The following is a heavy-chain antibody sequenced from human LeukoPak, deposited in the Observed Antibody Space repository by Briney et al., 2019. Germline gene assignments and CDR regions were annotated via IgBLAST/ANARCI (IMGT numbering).Heavy chain of an antibody. V-gene: IGHV3-21*01. CDR3: ARDYYDSSGYYYQSAFDI. CDR1: GFTFSSYS. J-gene: IGHJ3*02. CDR2: ISSSSYI. Sequence: GGSLRLSCAASGFTFSSYSMNWVRQAPGKGLEWVSSISSSSYIYYADSVKGRFTISRDNAKNSLYLQMNSLRAEDTAVYYCARDYYDSSGYYYQSAFDIWGHGTMVTVSS. D-gene: IGHD3-22*01.